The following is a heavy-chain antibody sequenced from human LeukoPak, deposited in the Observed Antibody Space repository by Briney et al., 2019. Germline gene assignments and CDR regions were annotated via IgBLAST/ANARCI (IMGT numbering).Heavy chain of an antibody. J-gene: IGHJ6*03. CDR2: IIPIFSTA. CDR3: ARATWYGDPGSYYYYMDV. D-gene: IGHD4-17*01. CDR1: GGTFSSYA. V-gene: IGHV1-69*01. Sequence: SVKVYCKASGGTFSSYAISWVRQAPGQGLEWMGGIIPIFSTANYAQKFQGRVTITADESTSTAYMELSSLRSEDTAVYYCARATWYGDPGSYYYYMDVWGKGTTVTVSS.